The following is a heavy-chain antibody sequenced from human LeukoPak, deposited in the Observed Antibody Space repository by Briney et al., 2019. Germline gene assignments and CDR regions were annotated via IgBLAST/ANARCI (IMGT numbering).Heavy chain of an antibody. J-gene: IGHJ4*02. CDR3: ARYVIASSGEF. D-gene: IGHD3-10*01. V-gene: IGHV3-66*01. CDR2: IYSSGST. CDR1: GFTVSSNY. Sequence: GGSLRLSCAASGFTVSSNYMSWFRQAPGKGPEWVSTIYSSGSTYYGDSVKGRFTISRDNSKNTLYLQMNGLRAEDTAVYYCARYVIASSGEFWGQGTLVTVSS.